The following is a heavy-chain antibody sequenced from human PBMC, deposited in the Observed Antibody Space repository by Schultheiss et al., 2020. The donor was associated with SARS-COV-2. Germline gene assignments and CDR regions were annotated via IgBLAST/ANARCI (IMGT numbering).Heavy chain of an antibody. CDR1: GGSISSYY. D-gene: IGHD4-17*01. V-gene: IGHV4-59*12. CDR2: IYYSGST. J-gene: IGHJ5*02. Sequence: SETLSLTCTVSGGSISSYYWSWIRQPPGKGLEWIGYIYYSGSTNYNPSLKSRVTISVDTSKNQFSLKLTSVTAADTAVYYCASQPGDDNGDLGNWFDPWGQGILVTVSS. CDR3: ASQPGDDNGDLGNWFDP.